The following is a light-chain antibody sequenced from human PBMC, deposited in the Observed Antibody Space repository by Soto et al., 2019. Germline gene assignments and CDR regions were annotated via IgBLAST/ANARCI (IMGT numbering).Light chain of an antibody. V-gene: IGKV3-15*01. CDR3: QQDHNWPLT. CDR2: GAS. J-gene: IGKJ4*01. Sequence: EIVMTQSPATLSVSPGETATLSCRASQSISGNLAWYQQKAGQAPRLLIYGASTRATGIPPRFSGSGSGTEFTLTISLQSEDFAVYYCQQDHNWPLTFGGGTKVDIK. CDR1: QSISGN.